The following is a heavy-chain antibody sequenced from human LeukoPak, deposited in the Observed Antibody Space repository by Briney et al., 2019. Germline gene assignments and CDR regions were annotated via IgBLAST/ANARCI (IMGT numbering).Heavy chain of an antibody. Sequence: GRSLRLSCAASGFTFSSYAMHWVRQAPGKGLEWVAVISYDGSNKYYADSVKGRFTISRDNSKNTLYLQMNSLRAEDTAVYYCARDPLGWKGVGYFDYWGQGTLVTVSS. CDR2: ISYDGSNK. J-gene: IGHJ4*02. D-gene: IGHD1-1*01. CDR1: GFTFSSYA. CDR3: ARDPLGWKGVGYFDY. V-gene: IGHV3-30-3*01.